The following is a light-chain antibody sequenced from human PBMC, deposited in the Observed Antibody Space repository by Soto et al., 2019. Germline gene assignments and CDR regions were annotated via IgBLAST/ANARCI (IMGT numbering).Light chain of an antibody. CDR3: QQYDNWPPLT. J-gene: IGKJ4*01. CDR1: QSVSSN. CDR2: GAS. V-gene: IGKV3-15*01. Sequence: EIVMTQSPATLSVSPGERATLSCRASQSVSSNLAWYQQKPGQGPRLLIYGASTRATGIPARFSGGGSGTEFTLTIIRLQYEDFAVYYCQQYDNWPPLTVGGGTKVEIK.